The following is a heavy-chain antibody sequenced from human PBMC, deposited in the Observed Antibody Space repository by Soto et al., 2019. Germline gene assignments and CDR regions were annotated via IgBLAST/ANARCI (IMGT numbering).Heavy chain of an antibody. V-gene: IGHV4-30-4*01. J-gene: IGHJ4*02. CDR1: GGSITSSNYY. D-gene: IGHD5-18*01. CDR2: IYSSGSA. Sequence: SETLSLTCTVSGGSITSSNYYCSWIRQSPGEGLEWIGHIYSSGSAYYNPSLMSRVSMSIDTSKNQFSLSLNSVTVADTAVYFCARELRGYSYGPGEVFWGGGTMVTVYS. CDR3: ARELRGYSYGPGEVF.